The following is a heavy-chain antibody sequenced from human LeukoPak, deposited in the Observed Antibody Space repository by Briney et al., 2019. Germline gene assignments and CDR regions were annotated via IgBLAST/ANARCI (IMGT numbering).Heavy chain of an antibody. CDR2: IHPSGML. V-gene: IGHV4-31*03. D-gene: IGHD3-22*01. Sequence: SETLSLTCTVSGASFNSVDQYRNWIRQSPGKGLEWIGSIHPSGMLYNNPSLESRVTMSRDTSKNQLSLNLNSVTAADTAVYFCSRGLDSRKLGYWGQGILVTVSS. CDR1: GASFNSVDQY. CDR3: SRGLDSRKLGY. J-gene: IGHJ4*02.